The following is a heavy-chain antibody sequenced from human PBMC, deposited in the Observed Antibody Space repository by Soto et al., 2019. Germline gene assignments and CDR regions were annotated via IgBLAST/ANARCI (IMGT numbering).Heavy chain of an antibody. CDR3: ATVAKSGSHLIPLPLDP. CDR1: GFTFSSYA. J-gene: IGHJ5*02. Sequence: SLRLSCAASGFTFSSYAMSWVRQAPGKGLEWVSAISGSGGSTYYADSVKGRFTISRDNSKNTLYLQMNSLRAEDTAVYYCATVAKSGSHLIPLPLDPWGQGTLVTAPQ. V-gene: IGHV3-23*01. D-gene: IGHD1-26*01. CDR2: ISGSGGST.